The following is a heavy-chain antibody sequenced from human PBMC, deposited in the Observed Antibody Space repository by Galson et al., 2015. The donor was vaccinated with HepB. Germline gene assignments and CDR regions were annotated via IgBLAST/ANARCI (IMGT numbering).Heavy chain of an antibody. CDR1: GFTFSSYW. J-gene: IGHJ6*03. V-gene: IGHV3-7*03. CDR2: IKQDVSEK. Sequence: SLRLSCAASGFTFSSYWMSWVRQAPGKGLEWVANIKQDVSEKYYVDSVKGRFTISRDNAKNSLYLQMNSLRAEDTAVYYCARQTRGGSSGWYGLPPTVYYMDVWGKGTTVTVSS. D-gene: IGHD6-19*01. CDR3: ARQTRGGSSGWYGLPPTVYYMDV.